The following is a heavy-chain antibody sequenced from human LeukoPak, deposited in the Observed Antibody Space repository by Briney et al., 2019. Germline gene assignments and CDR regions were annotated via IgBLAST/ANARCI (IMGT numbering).Heavy chain of an antibody. CDR2: INPNSGGT. CDR3: ARVPPCSSTSCYATPFDY. J-gene: IGHJ4*02. D-gene: IGHD2-2*01. CDR1: GYTFTGYY. Sequence: ASVKVSCKASGYTFTGYYIHWVRQAPGQGLEWMGWINPNSGGTNYAQKFQGRVTMTRDTSISTAYMELSRLRSDDTAVYYCARVPPCSSTSCYATPFDYWGQGTLVTVSS. V-gene: IGHV1-2*02.